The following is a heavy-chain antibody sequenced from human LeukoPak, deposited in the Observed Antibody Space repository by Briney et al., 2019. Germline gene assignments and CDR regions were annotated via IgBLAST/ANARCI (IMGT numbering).Heavy chain of an antibody. V-gene: IGHV3-23*01. J-gene: IGHJ4*02. D-gene: IGHD3-10*01. CDR2: ISGSGGST. CDR3: AKYLGSGTSFDD. CDR1: GFTFSSFA. Sequence: PGGSLRLSCAASGFTFSSFAMTWVRQAPGKGPEWVSSISGSGGSTYYADSVQGRFTISRDNSKNTLYLQMNSLRAEDTAVYYCAKYLGSGTSFDDWGQGTLVTVSS.